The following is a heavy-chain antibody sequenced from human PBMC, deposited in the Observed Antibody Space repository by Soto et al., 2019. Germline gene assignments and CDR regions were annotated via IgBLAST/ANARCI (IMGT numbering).Heavy chain of an antibody. CDR2: IIPLFNAT. Sequence: GXSVKVSCKTSGGIFENFDIGWGRQSPGQGLEWMGEIIPLFNATNYAQKFRGRVTVTADESTRTAYMELTRLTYDDTAVYYCAKDEEAGGWDLLWGQGTLVTVSS. V-gene: IGHV1-69*01. CDR1: GGIFENFD. CDR3: AKDEEAGGWDLL. J-gene: IGHJ4*02. D-gene: IGHD1-26*01.